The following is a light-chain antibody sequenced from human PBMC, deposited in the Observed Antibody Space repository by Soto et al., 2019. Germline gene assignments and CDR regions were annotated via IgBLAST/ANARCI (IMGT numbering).Light chain of an antibody. J-gene: IGKJ4*01. CDR1: QHIASSY. Sequence: IVLTQSPGTLSLSPGERGTLSCRASQHIASSYLAWYQQKRGQPPRLLIYGASTRASGIPDRFSGSGSGTDFNLTISRLEPEDFAVYYCQQRSNWPLTFGGGTKVEIK. CDR3: QQRSNWPLT. V-gene: IGKV3D-20*02. CDR2: GAS.